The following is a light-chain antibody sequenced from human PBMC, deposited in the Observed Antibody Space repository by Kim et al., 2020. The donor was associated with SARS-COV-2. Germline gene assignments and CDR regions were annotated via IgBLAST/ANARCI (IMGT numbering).Light chain of an antibody. J-gene: IGKJ1*01. CDR2: DAS. Sequence: DIQMTQSPSTVSASVGDRVTITCRASQSIDIWLAWYQRKPGKAPKLLVYDASILESGVPSRFSGSGSGTEFTLTISSLQLDDFATYYCQQYHSYSRAFGQGTKVDIK. CDR3: QQYHSYSRA. CDR1: QSIDIW. V-gene: IGKV1-5*01.